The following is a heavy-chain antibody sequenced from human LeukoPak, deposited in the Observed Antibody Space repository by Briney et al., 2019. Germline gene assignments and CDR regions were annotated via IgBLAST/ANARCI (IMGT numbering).Heavy chain of an antibody. Sequence: ASVKVSCKASGYTFTTYYMHWVRQAPGQGLEWMGIINPRGGSTSYAQKFQGRVTMTRDMSTSTVYMELSSLRSEDTAVFYCARHRLPRVYYDSSGYYHDASDIWGQGTMVTVSS. V-gene: IGHV1-46*01. D-gene: IGHD3-22*01. CDR1: GYTFTTYY. CDR3: ARHRLPRVYYDSSGYYHDASDI. J-gene: IGHJ3*02. CDR2: INPRGGST.